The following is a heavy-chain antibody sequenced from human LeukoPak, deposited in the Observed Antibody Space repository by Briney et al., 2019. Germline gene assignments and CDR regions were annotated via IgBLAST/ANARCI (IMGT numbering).Heavy chain of an antibody. V-gene: IGHV3-15*01. J-gene: IGHJ4*02. CDR2: IKSRTDGGTT. CDR1: QLTFSSAW. D-gene: IGHD5-24*01. CDR3: ATEFYSNGYNY. Sequence: PGGSLRLSCAASQLTFSSAWMTWVRQIPGKGLEWVGHIKSRTDGGTTDYAAPVKGRFTVSRDDSKNKVYLQMNSLKTEDSAVYFCATEFYSNGYNYWGRGTLVTVSS.